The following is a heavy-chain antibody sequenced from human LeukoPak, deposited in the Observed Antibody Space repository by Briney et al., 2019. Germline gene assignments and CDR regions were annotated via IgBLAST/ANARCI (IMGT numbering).Heavy chain of an antibody. J-gene: IGHJ4*02. Sequence: ASVKVSCKASGYTFINYGLSWMRQAPGQGREWMGWISGYNGNTNYAQKLQGRVTMTTDTSTSTAYMELRSLRSDDTDVYYCASRDYGGDSYYWGQGTLVTVSS. CDR1: GYTFINYG. V-gene: IGHV1-18*01. D-gene: IGHD4-23*01. CDR2: ISGYNGNT. CDR3: ASRDYGGDSYY.